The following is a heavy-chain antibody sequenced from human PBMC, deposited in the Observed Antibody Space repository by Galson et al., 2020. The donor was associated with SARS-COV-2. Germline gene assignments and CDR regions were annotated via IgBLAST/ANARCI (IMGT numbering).Heavy chain of an antibody. CDR2: IKSKTDGGTT. CDR3: TTVLNDYQDIVVVPAAMFYYYYGMDV. CDR1: GFTFSNAW. Sequence: GESLKISCAASGFTFSNAWMSWVRQAPGKGLEWVGRIKSKTDGGTTDYAAPVKGRFTISRDDSKNTLYLQMNSLKTEDTAVYYCTTVLNDYQDIVVVPAAMFYYYYGMDVWGQGTTVTVSS. J-gene: IGHJ6*02. V-gene: IGHV3-15*01. D-gene: IGHD2-2*01.